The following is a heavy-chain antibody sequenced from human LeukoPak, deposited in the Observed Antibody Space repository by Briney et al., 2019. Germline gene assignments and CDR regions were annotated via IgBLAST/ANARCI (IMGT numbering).Heavy chain of an antibody. CDR2: INPNSGGT. D-gene: IGHD4/OR15-4a*01. J-gene: IGHJ4*02. CDR1: GYTFTGYY. V-gene: IGHV1-2*02. Sequence: ASVKVSCKASGYTFTGYYMHWVRQAPGQGLEWMGWINPNSGGTNYAQKFQDRVTMTRDTSISTVCMDLTRLTSDDTAVYFCARRGTMDFDLWGQGTLVIVSS. CDR3: ARRGTMDFDL.